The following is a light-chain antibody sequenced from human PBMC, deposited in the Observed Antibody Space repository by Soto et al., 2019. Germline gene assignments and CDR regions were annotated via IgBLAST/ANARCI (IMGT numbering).Light chain of an antibody. Sequence: QSALTQPASVSGSPGQSITISCSGTRSDIGSYNSIAWYQQHPGKAPRVVIFGVTKRPSGISNRFSGSKSGYTASLTISGLQAEDEADYFCFSYAGSSTGVFGGGTKLTVL. J-gene: IGLJ3*02. CDR3: FSYAGSSTGV. V-gene: IGLV2-23*02. CDR1: RSDIGSYNS. CDR2: GVT.